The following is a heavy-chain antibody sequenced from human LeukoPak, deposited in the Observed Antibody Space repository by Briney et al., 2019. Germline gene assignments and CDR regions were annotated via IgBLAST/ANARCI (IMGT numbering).Heavy chain of an antibody. D-gene: IGHD2/OR15-2a*01. V-gene: IGHV1-18*01. Sequence: ASVKVSCKPSRYIFSSYGISWVRQAPGQGGEWVAWISVDKGKTKYAQKVQGRVTLTTDISTTTVYMELRSLTSDDRAFYYGARDHKGLTMTPEYWGQGTLVTVAS. CDR2: ISVDKGKT. CDR3: ARDHKGLTMTPEY. J-gene: IGHJ4*02. CDR1: RYIFSSYG.